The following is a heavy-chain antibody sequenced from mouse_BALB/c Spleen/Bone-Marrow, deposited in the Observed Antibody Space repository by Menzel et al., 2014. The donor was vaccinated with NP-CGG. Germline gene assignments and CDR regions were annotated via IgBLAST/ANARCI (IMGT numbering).Heavy chain of an antibody. D-gene: IGHD1-1*01. J-gene: IGHJ2*01. Sequence: VHVKQSGPELVKPGASVKISCKASGYSFTGYYMHWVKQSHVKSLEWIGRINPYNGATSYNQNFKDKASLTVDKSSGTAYMELHSLTSEDSAVYYCARDEDYYGSTDFDYWGQGTTLTVSS. CDR2: INPYNGAT. CDR1: GYSFTGYY. V-gene: IGHV1-31*01. CDR3: ARDEDYYGSTDFDY.